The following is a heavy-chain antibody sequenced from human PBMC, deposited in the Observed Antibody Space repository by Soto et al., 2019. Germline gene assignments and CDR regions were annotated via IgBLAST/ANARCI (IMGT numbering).Heavy chain of an antibody. CDR3: AKDTEAVAGREIDY. V-gene: IGHV3-9*01. D-gene: IGHD6-19*01. J-gene: IGHJ4*02. Sequence: EVQLVESGGGLVQPGRSLRLSCAASGFTFDDYAMHWVRQAPGKGLEWVSGISWNSGSIGYADSVKGRFTISRDNAKNSLYLQMNSLRAEDTALYYCAKDTEAVAGREIDYWGQGTLVTVSS. CDR2: ISWNSGSI. CDR1: GFTFDDYA.